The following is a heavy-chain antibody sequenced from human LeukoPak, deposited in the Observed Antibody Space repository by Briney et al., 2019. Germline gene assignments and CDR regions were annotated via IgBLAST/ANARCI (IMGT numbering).Heavy chain of an antibody. D-gene: IGHD6-19*01. J-gene: IGHJ5*02. Sequence: SETLSLTCAVYGGSFSGFYWSWIRHVPGKGLEWIGEINYTGSTSYNPSLKSRVTISVDTSQNQFFLLLTSVTAADTAVYYCARASSVAGREGWFDPWGQGTLVTVSS. V-gene: IGHV4-34*01. CDR1: GGSFSGFY. CDR3: ARASSVAGREGWFDP. CDR2: INYTGST.